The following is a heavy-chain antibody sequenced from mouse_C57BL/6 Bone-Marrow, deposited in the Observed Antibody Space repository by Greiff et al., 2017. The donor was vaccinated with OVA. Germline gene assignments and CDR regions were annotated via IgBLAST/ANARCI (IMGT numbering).Heavy chain of an antibody. CDR1: GYTFTSYW. D-gene: IGHD1-1*01. J-gene: IGHJ1*03. Sequence: QVQLQQPGAELVKPGASVKLSCKASGYTFTSYWMQWVKQRPGQGLEWIGEIDPSDSYTNYNQKFKGKATLTVDTSSSTAYMQLSILTSEDSAVYYCAREALLRDWYFDVWGTGTTVTVSS. CDR3: AREALLRDWYFDV. V-gene: IGHV1-50*01. CDR2: IDPSDSYT.